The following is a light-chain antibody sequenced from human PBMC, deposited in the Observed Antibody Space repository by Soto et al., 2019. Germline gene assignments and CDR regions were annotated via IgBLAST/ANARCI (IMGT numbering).Light chain of an antibody. CDR2: SAS. Sequence: DIQMTQSPSSLSASVGDRVTITCRASQSISTYLNWYQQKPGKVPKLLIYSASRLQSGVPSRFSGGGAGTDFTITISSLQPEDVATYYCKQTTSTRTFGQGTTVEIK. CDR3: KQTTSTRT. V-gene: IGKV1-39*01. J-gene: IGKJ1*01. CDR1: QSISTY.